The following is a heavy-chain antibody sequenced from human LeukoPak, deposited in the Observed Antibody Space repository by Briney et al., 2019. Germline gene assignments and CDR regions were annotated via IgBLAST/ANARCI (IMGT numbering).Heavy chain of an antibody. CDR1: GGSFSGYY. CDR2: ISSSAGST. V-gene: IGHV3-23*01. CDR3: AKSSGYRAFDI. Sequence: ETLSLTCAVYGGSFSGYYWSWIRQPPGKGLEWVSVISSSAGSTYYADSVQGRFTISRDNSKNTPYLQMNSLRAEDTAVYYCAKSSGYRAFDIWGQGTMVTVSS. J-gene: IGHJ3*02. D-gene: IGHD3-3*01.